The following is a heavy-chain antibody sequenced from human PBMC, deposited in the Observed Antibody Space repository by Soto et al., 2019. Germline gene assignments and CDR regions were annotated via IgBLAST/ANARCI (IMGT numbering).Heavy chain of an antibody. CDR2: IYYSGAT. Sequence: QVQLQESGPGLVKPSETLSLTCTVSGGSLSTYYWSWIRQSPGKGLEWIAYIYYSGATNYNPSLKSRVTISVDTSKNQFSLKVTSVTAADTAVYYCGRDNIPVPGSPGFDLWGRGTLVTVSS. D-gene: IGHD6-19*01. CDR1: GGSLSTYY. J-gene: IGHJ2*01. CDR3: GRDNIPVPGSPGFDL. V-gene: IGHV4-59*01.